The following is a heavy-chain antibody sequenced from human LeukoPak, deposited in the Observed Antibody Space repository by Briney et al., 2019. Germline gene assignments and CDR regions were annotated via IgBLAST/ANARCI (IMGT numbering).Heavy chain of an antibody. CDR2: IYYSGST. CDR1: GGSISSGGYY. J-gene: IGHJ4*02. Sequence: SETLSLTCTVSGGSISSGGYYWSWIRQHPGKGLEWIGYIYYSGSTYYNPSLKSRVTISVDTSKNQFSLKLSSVTAADTAVYYCARKIWDSSGWYDYWDQGTLVTVSS. CDR3: ARKIWDSSGWYDY. D-gene: IGHD6-19*01. V-gene: IGHV4-31*03.